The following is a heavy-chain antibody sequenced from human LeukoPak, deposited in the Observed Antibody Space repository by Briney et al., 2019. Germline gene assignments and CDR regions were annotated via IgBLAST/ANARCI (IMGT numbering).Heavy chain of an antibody. CDR3: AKDPQYSSGWYDY. Sequence: PGGSLRLSCAASGFTFSSHAMSWVRQAPGKGLEWVSAISGSGGSTYYADSVKGRFTISRDNSKNTLYLQMNSLRAEDTAVYYCAKDPQYSSGWYDYWGQGTLVTVSS. V-gene: IGHV3-23*01. CDR2: ISGSGGST. J-gene: IGHJ4*02. D-gene: IGHD6-19*01. CDR1: GFTFSSHA.